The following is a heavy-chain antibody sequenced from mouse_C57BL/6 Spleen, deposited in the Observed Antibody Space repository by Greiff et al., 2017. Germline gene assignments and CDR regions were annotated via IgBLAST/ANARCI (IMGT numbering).Heavy chain of an antibody. V-gene: IGHV14-4*01. J-gene: IGHJ3*01. CDR1: GFNIKDDY. CDR2: IDPENGDT. Sequence: VQLQQSGAELVRPGASVKLSCTASGFNIKDDYMHWVKQRPEQGLEWIGGIDPENGDTEYASKFQGKATITADTSSNTAYLQLSSRTSADPAVYYGTACWETYWGQGTLVTVSA. D-gene: IGHD4-1*01. CDR3: TACWETY.